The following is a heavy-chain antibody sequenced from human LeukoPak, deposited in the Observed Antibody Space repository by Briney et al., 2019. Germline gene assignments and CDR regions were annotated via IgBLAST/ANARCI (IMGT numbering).Heavy chain of an antibody. Sequence: TGGSLRLSCAASGFTFSSYAMHWVRQAPGKGLEWVAVISYDGSNKYYADSVKGRFTISRDNSKNTLYLQMNSLRAEDTAVYYCARDLRPGHYLGMDVWGQGTTVTVSS. CDR1: GFTFSSYA. V-gene: IGHV3-30-3*01. J-gene: IGHJ6*02. CDR3: ARDLRPGHYLGMDV. CDR2: ISYDGSNK.